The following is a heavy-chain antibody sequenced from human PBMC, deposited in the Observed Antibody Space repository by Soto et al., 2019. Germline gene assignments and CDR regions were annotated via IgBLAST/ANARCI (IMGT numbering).Heavy chain of an antibody. V-gene: IGHV3-23*01. CDR3: AKDMTISGVPPPNDWFDP. CDR2: ISGSGGSA. D-gene: IGHD3-3*01. CDR1: GFTFSSYA. J-gene: IGHJ5*02. Sequence: EVQLLESGGGLVQPGGSLRLSCAASGFTFSSYAMSWVRQAPGKGLEWVSAISGSGGSAYYADSVKGRFTIFRDNSKNPLYLQRNNLRAEHTAVYYCAKDMTISGVPPPNDWFDPWGQGTLVTVSS.